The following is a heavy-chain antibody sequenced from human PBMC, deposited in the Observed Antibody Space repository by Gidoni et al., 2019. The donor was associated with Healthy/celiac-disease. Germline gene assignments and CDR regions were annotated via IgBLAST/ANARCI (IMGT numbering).Heavy chain of an antibody. D-gene: IGHD4-17*01. V-gene: IGHV3-23*01. CDR3: ANGDYVSFDY. J-gene: IGHJ4*02. CDR1: GFTFSSYA. Sequence: EVELLESGGGLVQPGGSLSISCARSGFTFSSYAMSWVRQAPGKGLEWVSAISGSGGSTYYADSVKGRFTISRDNSKNTLYLQMNSLRAEDTAVYYCANGDYVSFDYWGQGTLVTVSS. CDR2: ISGSGGST.